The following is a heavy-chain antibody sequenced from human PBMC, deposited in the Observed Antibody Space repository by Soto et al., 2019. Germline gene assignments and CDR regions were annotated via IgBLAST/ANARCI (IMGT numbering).Heavy chain of an antibody. CDR2: ISSGVGTA. CDR1: GFTFSNYA. D-gene: IGHD4-4*01. Sequence: EVQLLESGGGLVQPGGSLRLSCAASGFTFSNYAMTWVRQTPGKGLEWVSNISSGVGTAYYADSVKGPLTMSRDNSQNTLLLHMNSLRAEDTALYYCANYRYEERISRNVDDLGQGTLVSFSS. J-gene: IGHJ4*01. V-gene: IGHV3-23*01. CDR3: ANYRYEERISRNVDD.